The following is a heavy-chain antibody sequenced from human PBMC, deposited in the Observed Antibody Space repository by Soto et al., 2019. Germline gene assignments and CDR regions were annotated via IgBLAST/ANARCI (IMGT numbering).Heavy chain of an antibody. V-gene: IGHV5-10-1*01. J-gene: IGHJ3*02. Sequence: PGESLKISCKGSGYSFTSYWISLVRQIPWKGLEWMGRIDPSDSYTNYSPSFQGHVTISADKSISTDYLQWSSLKASDTAMYYCARHRLSSANAFDICGQGTMVTVSS. CDR1: GYSFTSYW. CDR3: ARHRLSSANAFDI. D-gene: IGHD2-2*01. CDR2: IDPSDSYT.